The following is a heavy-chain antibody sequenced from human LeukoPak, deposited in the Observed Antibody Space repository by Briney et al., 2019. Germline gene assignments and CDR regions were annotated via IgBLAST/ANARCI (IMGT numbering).Heavy chain of an antibody. CDR3: ARMVSLDY. V-gene: IGHV4-59*01. D-gene: IGHD5-18*01. CDR2: IYYSGST. Sequence: PSETLSLTCTVSGGSISSYYWSWLRQPPGKGLEGIGYIYYSGSTNYNPSLKSRVTISVDTSKNQFSLKLSSVTAADTAVYYCARMVSLDYWGQGTLVTVSS. CDR1: GGSISSYY. J-gene: IGHJ4*02.